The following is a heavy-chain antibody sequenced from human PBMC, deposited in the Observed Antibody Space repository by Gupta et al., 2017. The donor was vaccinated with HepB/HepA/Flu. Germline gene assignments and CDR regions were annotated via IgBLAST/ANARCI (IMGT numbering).Heavy chain of an antibody. CDR1: GFTFNMVS. D-gene: IGHD2-15*01. V-gene: IGHV3-9*01. Sequence: EVELVESGGGLVQPGRSLTLSCAASGFTFNMVSMQWVRQAPGKGLEWVAGINWDSGNIDYADSVQGRFTISRDNAKNSVYLEMNNLRGEDTALYLCAKDVVFVGYTIDRGYFDSWGQGVLVTVSS. J-gene: IGHJ4*02. CDR2: INWDSGNI. CDR3: AKDVVFVGYTIDRGYFDS.